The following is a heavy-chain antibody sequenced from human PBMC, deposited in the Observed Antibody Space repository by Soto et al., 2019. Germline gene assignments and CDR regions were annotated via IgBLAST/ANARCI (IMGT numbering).Heavy chain of an antibody. CDR1: GGSISSGGYY. Sequence: QVQLQESGPGLVKPSQTLSLTCTVSGGSISSGGYYWSWIRQHPGKGLEWIGYIYYSGSTYYNPSLKSRVTISVDTSKNQFSLKLSSVTAADTAVYYCARYSSSSSPGIAAAGEFDYWGQGTLVTVSS. CDR3: ARYSSSSSPGIAAAGEFDY. CDR2: IYYSGST. J-gene: IGHJ4*02. V-gene: IGHV4-31*03. D-gene: IGHD6-6*01.